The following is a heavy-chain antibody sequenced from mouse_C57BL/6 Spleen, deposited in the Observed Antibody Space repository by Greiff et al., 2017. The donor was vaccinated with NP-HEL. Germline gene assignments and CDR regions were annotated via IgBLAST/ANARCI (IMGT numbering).Heavy chain of an antibody. CDR1: GYTFTSYT. CDR2: INPSSGYT. CDR3: ASSIYYYGSSYWYFDV. J-gene: IGHJ1*03. D-gene: IGHD1-1*01. V-gene: IGHV1-4*01. Sequence: VKLQESGAELARPGASVKMSCKASGYTFTSYTMHWVKQRPGQGLEWIGYINPSSGYTKYNQKFKDKATLTADKSSSTAYMQLSSLTSEDSAVYYCASSIYYYGSSYWYFDVWGTGTTVTVSS.